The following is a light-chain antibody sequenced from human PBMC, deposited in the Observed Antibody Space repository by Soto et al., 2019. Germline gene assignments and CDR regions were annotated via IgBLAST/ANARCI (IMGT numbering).Light chain of an antibody. V-gene: IGLV2-23*01. CDR1: SSDVGSSNL. CDR3: CSFACSSTSYV. CDR2: EGS. J-gene: IGLJ1*01. Sequence: QSALTQPASVSGSPGQSITIYCTGTSSDVGSSNLVSWYQQHPGKAPNLIIYEGSRRPSGVSGRFSXSMSGNTASXTISGXXXXXXXDYYCCSFACSSTSYVFGTVTKLTVL.